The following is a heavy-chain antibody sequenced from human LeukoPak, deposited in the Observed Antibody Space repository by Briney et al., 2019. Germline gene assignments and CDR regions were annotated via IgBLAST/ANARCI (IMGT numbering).Heavy chain of an antibody. CDR3: AKDIVATIIGVFDY. CDR2: VSDSGGRT. V-gene: IGHV3-23*01. CDR1: GFTFSSYA. J-gene: IGHJ4*02. D-gene: IGHD5-12*01. Sequence: GGSLRLSCSASGFTFSSYAMSWVRQVPEKGLEWVSAVSDSGGRTYYADSVKGRFTISRDNSKNTLYLQMNSLRAEDTAVYYCAKDIVATIIGVFDYWGQGTLVTVSS.